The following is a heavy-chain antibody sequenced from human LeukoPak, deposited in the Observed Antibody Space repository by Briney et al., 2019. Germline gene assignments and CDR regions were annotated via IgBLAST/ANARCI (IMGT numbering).Heavy chain of an antibody. J-gene: IGHJ4*02. Sequence: GASVKVSCKASGYSFTSYYMHWVRQAPGQGLEWMGIINPSGGSTSYAQKFQGRVTMTRDMSTSTVYMELSSLRSEDTAVYYCARDSPYQLLPSYWGQGTLVTVSS. CDR3: ARDSPYQLLPSY. V-gene: IGHV1-46*01. CDR2: INPSGGST. CDR1: GYSFTSYY. D-gene: IGHD2-2*01.